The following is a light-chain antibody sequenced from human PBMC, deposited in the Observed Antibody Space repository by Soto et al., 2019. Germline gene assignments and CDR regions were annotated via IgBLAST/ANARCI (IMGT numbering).Light chain of an antibody. CDR1: QSMSDS. CDR2: SAS. Sequence: DIQLTQSPSSLSASVGDRITITCRASQSMSDSLNWYQQKSGQAPKLLIYSASNLESGVPSRFSGGGSGTEFTLTISSLQPEDIGTYFCQQSYSNSYTFGQGTTLEIK. J-gene: IGKJ2*01. V-gene: IGKV1-39*01. CDR3: QQSYSNSYT.